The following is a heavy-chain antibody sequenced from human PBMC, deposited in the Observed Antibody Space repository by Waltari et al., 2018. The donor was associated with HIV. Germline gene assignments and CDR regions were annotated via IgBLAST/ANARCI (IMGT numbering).Heavy chain of an antibody. CDR2: INSDGMAR. D-gene: IGHD3-9*01. CDR3: ARASHYFEFSTFDGDYYFDL. V-gene: IGHV3-74*01. CDR1: GFSVSNHW. Sequence: VQLVESGGGSIKSGGSLRLSCAASGFSVSNHWMEWVRQGPGKGLVWVGCINSDGMAREYAEAVKGRFVISRDNDRNTVYLQVNSLRVEDTAVYYCARASHYFEFSTFDGDYYFDLWGRGTRVAVSS. J-gene: IGHJ4*02.